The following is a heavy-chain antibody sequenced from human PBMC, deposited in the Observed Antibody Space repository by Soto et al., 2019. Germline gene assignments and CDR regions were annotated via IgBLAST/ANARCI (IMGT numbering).Heavy chain of an antibody. Sequence: EVQLVESGGVVVQPGGSLRLSCAASGFTFSSYSMNWVRQAPGKGLEWVSSISSSSSYIYYADSVKGRFTISRDNAKNSLYLQMNSLRAEDTAVYYCARVGGGYQLLHAFDIWGQGTMVTVSS. D-gene: IGHD2-2*01. J-gene: IGHJ3*02. CDR2: ISSSSSYI. CDR3: ARVGGGYQLLHAFDI. V-gene: IGHV3-21*01. CDR1: GFTFSSYS.